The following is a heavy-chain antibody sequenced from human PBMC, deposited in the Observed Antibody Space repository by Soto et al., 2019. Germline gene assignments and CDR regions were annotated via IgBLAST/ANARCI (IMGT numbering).Heavy chain of an antibody. CDR1: GYPVTAYY. J-gene: IGHJ3*02. V-gene: IGHV1-2*02. D-gene: IGHD3-3*01. CDR3: ARGGGVGVAGSAAFDM. CDR2: INPATGAA. Sequence: QLHLVQSGAVVKKPGASVTVSCSASGYPVTAYYMHWVRQAPGRGLEWMGGINPATGAAKYTQTSPGGVTMTRDTATSTVFMELSRLTSEDTAVFYCARGGGVGVAGSAAFDMWGQGTLVTVSS.